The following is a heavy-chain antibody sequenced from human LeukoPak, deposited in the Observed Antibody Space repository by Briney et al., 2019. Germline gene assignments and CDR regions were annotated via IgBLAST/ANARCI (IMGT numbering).Heavy chain of an antibody. CDR3: ARLALLSSSYYDILTGYYTP. CDR1: GGSISSYY. Sequence: SETLSLTCTVSGGSISSYYWSWIRQPPGKGLEWIGSIYYSGSTYYNPSLKSRVTISVDTSKNQFSLKLSSVTAADTAVYYCARLALLSSSYYDILTGYYTPWGQGTLVTVSS. J-gene: IGHJ5*02. D-gene: IGHD3-9*01. V-gene: IGHV4-59*05. CDR2: IYYSGST.